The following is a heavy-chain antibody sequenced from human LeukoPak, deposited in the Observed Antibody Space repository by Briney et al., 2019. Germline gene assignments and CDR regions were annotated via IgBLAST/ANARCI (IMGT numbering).Heavy chain of an antibody. D-gene: IGHD3-3*01. CDR3: ARYDFWSGYYKGAFDY. CDR2: IKQDGSEK. CDR1: GFTFSSYW. J-gene: IGHJ4*02. Sequence: GGSLRLSCAASGFTFSSYWMSWVRQAPGKGLEWVSNIKQDGSEKYYVDSVKGRFTISRDNAKNSLYLQMNSLRAEDTAVYYCARYDFWSGYYKGAFDYWGQGTLVTVSS. V-gene: IGHV3-7*01.